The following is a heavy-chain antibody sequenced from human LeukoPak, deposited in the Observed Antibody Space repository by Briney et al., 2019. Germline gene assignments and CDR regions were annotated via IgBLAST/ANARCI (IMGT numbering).Heavy chain of an antibody. CDR1: GFTFSSYA. CDR2: ISGSGGST. V-gene: IGHV3-23*01. CDR3: AKDLEALRYFDWWKKETYYYYGMDV. J-gene: IGHJ6*02. Sequence: QAGGSLRLSCAASGFTFSSYAMSWVRQAPGKGLEWVSAISGSGGSTYYADSVKGRFTISRDNSKNTLYLQMNSLRAEDTAVYYCAKDLEALRYFDWWKKETYYYYGMDVWGQGTTVTVSS. D-gene: IGHD3-9*01.